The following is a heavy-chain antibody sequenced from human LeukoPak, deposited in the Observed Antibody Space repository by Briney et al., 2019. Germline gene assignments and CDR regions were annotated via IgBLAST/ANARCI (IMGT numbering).Heavy chain of an antibody. J-gene: IGHJ6*03. Sequence: GESLKISCKGSGYSFTNYWIGWVRQMPGKGLEWMGIIYPGDSDTRYSPSFQGQVTVSADKSISTAYLQWNSLKASDTAMYYCARHAEVADSGYSYYYYYMDVWGKGTTVTVSS. V-gene: IGHV5-51*01. CDR3: ARHAEVADSGYSYYYYYMDV. CDR1: GYSFTNYW. D-gene: IGHD5-18*01. CDR2: IYPGDSDT.